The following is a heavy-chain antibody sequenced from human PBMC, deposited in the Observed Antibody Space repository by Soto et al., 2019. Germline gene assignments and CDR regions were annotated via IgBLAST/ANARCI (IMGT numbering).Heavy chain of an antibody. D-gene: IGHD5-18*01. J-gene: IGHJ6*02. CDR2: IKQDGSEK. V-gene: IGHV3-7*01. CDR1: GFSFSSYA. Sequence: GGSLRLSCAASGFSFSSYAMSWVRQTPEKGLEWVANIKQDGSEKYYVDSVKGRFTISRDNAKNSLYLQMNSLRAEDTAVYYCARALSSGYSYGLTPTYYYGTDVWGQGTTVTVSS. CDR3: ARALSSGYSYGLTPTYYYGTDV.